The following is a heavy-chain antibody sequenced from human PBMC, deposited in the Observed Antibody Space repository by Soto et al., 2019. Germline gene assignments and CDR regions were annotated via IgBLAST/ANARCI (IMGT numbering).Heavy chain of an antibody. CDR1: GGTFSSYA. Sequence: SVKFSCKASGGTFSSYAISWVRQAPGQGLEWMGGSIPILGTANYAQKFQGRVTITADESARTSYMELRSLKSQDTAVYYCVRDSGAKLSSSWGQGTLVTVSS. J-gene: IGHJ4*02. CDR2: SIPILGTA. CDR3: VRDSGAKLSSS. V-gene: IGHV1-69*13. D-gene: IGHD6-13*01.